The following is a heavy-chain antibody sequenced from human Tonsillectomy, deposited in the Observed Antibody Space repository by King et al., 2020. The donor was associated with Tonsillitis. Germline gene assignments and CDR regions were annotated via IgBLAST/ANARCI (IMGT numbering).Heavy chain of an antibody. CDR2: ISVYNGDT. Sequence: QLVQSGAEVKKPGASVKVSCKASGYAFTSYGISWVRQAPGQGLEWMGWISVYNGDTNYAQKFQGRVTMTTDTSTSPAYMELRSLRSDDTAVYYCARPVSSGYYGVWGQGTLVTVSS. J-gene: IGHJ4*02. V-gene: IGHV1-18*04. CDR1: GYAFTSYG. CDR3: ARPVSSGYYGV. D-gene: IGHD3-22*01.